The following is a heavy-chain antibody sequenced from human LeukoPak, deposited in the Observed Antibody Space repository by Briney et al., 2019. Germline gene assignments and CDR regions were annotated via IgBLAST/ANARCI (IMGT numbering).Heavy chain of an antibody. CDR3: ASVRFLEWLPFDY. CDR2: IYYSGST. D-gene: IGHD3-3*01. J-gene: IGHJ4*02. Sequence: SQTLSLTCTVSGGSISSGDYYWSWIRQPPGKGLEWVGYIYYSGSTYYNPSLKSRVTISVDTSKNQFSLKLSSLTAADTAVYYCASVRFLEWLPFDYWGQGTLVTVSS. CDR1: GGSISSGDYY. V-gene: IGHV4-30-4*08.